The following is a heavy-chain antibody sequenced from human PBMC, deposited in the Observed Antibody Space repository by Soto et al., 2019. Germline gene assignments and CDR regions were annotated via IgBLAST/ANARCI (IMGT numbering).Heavy chain of an antibody. J-gene: IGHJ4*02. D-gene: IGHD2-15*01. CDR3: ARDIVVAGFDY. V-gene: IGHV3-30-3*01. CDR1: GFTFSSYA. Sequence: PGGSLRLSCAASGFTFSSYAMHWVRQAPGKGLEWVAVISYDGSNKYYADSVKGRFTISRDNSKNTLYLQMNSLRAEDTAVYYCARDIVVAGFDYWGQGTVVTVS. CDR2: ISYDGSNK.